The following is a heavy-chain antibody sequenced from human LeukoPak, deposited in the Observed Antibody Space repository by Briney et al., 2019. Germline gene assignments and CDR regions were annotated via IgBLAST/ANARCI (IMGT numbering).Heavy chain of an antibody. D-gene: IGHD2-2*01. Sequence: ASVKVSCKASGYTFTNYDINWVRHATGQGLEWMGWMNPNSGNTGYAQKFQGRVTMTRNTSISTAYMELSSLRSEDTAVYYCAREVPAASDAFDIWGQGTMVTVSS. J-gene: IGHJ3*02. CDR1: GYTFTNYD. CDR2: MNPNSGNT. V-gene: IGHV1-8*01. CDR3: AREVPAASDAFDI.